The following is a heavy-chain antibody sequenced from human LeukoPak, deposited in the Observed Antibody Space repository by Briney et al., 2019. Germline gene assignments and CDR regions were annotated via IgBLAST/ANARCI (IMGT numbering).Heavy chain of an antibody. CDR1: SFNFAHYV. Sequence: GGSLRLSCTDSSFNFAHYVMSWFRQAPGKGLEWVGFIRGKPFGETTEYAASVEGRFIISRDDSKKIACLRMNSLKTEDTAVYYCSRAYGSGFRNIDPWGPGTLVTVSS. CDR2: IRGKPFGETT. D-gene: IGHD3-10*01. CDR3: SRAYGSGFRNIDP. J-gene: IGHJ5*02. V-gene: IGHV3-49*03.